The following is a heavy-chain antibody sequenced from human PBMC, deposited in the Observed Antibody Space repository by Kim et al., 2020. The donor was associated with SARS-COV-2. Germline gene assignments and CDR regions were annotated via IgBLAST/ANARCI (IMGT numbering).Heavy chain of an antibody. V-gene: IGHV3-33*01. CDR1: GFTFSSYG. CDR2: IWYDGSNK. Sequence: GGSLRLSCAASGFTFSSYGMHWVRQAPGKGLEWVAVIWYDGSNKYYADSVKGRFTISRDNSKNTLYLQMNSLRAEDTAVYYCAREREWLIHGMDVWGQGTTVTVSS. CDR3: AREREWLIHGMDV. D-gene: IGHD3-3*01. J-gene: IGHJ6*02.